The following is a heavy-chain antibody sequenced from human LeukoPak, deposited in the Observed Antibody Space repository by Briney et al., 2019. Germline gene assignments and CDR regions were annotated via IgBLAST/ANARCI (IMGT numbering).Heavy chain of an antibody. V-gene: IGHV1-69*10. CDR1: LGTFSSYA. J-gene: IGHJ6*01. Sequence: SVKVSCKASLGTFSSYAISWVRQAPGQGVEWMGRIILILGITNYSQKFQRRVTITADKPTSTAHMELNRLTAEENAVYYCRSNPYHSGYSGRENYYGIDV. CDR3: RSNPYHSGYSGRENYYGIDV. CDR2: IILILGIT. D-gene: IGHD3-22*01.